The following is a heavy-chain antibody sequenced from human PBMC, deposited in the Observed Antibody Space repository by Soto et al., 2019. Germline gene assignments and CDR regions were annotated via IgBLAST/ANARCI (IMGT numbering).Heavy chain of an antibody. V-gene: IGHV4-34*01. J-gene: IGHJ3*02. CDR2: INHSGST. D-gene: IGHD5-18*01. CDR3: ATDSGYSYGGVI. CDR1: GGSFSGYY. Sequence: QVQLQQWGAGLLKPSETLSLTCAVYGGSFSGYYWSWIRQPPGKGLEWIGEINHSGSTNYNPSLKSRVTISVDTSKNQFSLKLSSVTAAETAVYYCATDSGYSYGGVIWGQGTMVTVSS.